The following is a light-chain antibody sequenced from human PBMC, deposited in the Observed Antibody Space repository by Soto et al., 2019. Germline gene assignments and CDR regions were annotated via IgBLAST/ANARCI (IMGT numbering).Light chain of an antibody. CDR1: SSDVGGYNY. V-gene: IGLV2-8*01. J-gene: IGLJ2*01. CDR3: SSYAGSNLV. CDR2: EVS. Sequence: QSALTQPPSASGSPGQSVTISCTGTSSDVGGYNYVSWHQQHPGKAPKVMIYEVSKRPSGVPDRFSGSKSGNTASLTVSGLQAEDEADYYCSSYAGSNLVFGGGTKLTVL.